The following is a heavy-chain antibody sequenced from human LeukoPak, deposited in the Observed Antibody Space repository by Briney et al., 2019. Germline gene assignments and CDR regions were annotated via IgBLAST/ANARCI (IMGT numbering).Heavy chain of an antibody. V-gene: IGHV3-74*01. Sequence: GGSLRLSCAASGFTFNNYWMHWVRQAPGKGLVWVSYINNDGSGTSYADSVKGRFTISRDTSKNTLFLQMNSLRADDTAIYYCAKAAVYSRNWTPFDDWGQGTLVTVSS. CDR1: GFTFNNYW. J-gene: IGHJ4*02. CDR2: INNDGSGT. D-gene: IGHD6-13*01. CDR3: AKAAVYSRNWTPFDD.